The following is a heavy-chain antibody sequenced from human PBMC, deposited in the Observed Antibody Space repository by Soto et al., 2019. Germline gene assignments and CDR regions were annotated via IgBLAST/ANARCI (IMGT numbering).Heavy chain of an antibody. D-gene: IGHD5-18*01. V-gene: IGHV3-48*03. CDR1: GFTFSSYE. CDR2: ISSSGSTI. J-gene: IGHJ6*02. Sequence: GGSLRLSCAASGFTFSSYEMNWVRQAPGKGLEWVSYISSSGSTIYYADSVKGRFTISRDNAKNSLYLQMNSLRAEDAAVYYCARESVDTALGGGYYYGMDVWAQGTTVTVSS. CDR3: ARESVDTALGGGYYYGMDV.